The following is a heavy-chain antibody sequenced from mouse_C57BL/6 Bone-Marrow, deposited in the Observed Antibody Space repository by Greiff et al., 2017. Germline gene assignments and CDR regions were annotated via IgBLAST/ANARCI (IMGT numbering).Heavy chain of an antibody. CDR3: ARRGAMAPYAMDY. J-gene: IGHJ4*01. CDR2: IYPGDGDT. Sequence: VQRVESGAELVKPGASVKISCKASGYAFSSYWMNWVKQRPGKGLEWIGQIYPGDGDTNYNGKFKGKATLTADKSSSTAYMQLSSLTSEDSAVYFCARRGAMAPYAMDYWGQGTSVTVSS. D-gene: IGHD1-1*02. CDR1: GYAFSSYW. V-gene: IGHV1-80*01.